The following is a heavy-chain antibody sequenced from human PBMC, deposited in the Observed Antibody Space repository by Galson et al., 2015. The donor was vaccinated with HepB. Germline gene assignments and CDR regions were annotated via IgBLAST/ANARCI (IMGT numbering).Heavy chain of an antibody. J-gene: IGHJ3*02. D-gene: IGHD5-12*01. CDR1: GFTFSSYS. V-gene: IGHV3-48*02. Sequence: SLRLSCAASGFTFSSYSMNWVRQAPGKGLEWVSYISSSSSTIYYADSVKGRFTISRDNAKNSLYLQMDSLRDEDTAVYYCARDRGWLREPDAFDIWGQGTMVTVSS. CDR3: ARDRGWLREPDAFDI. CDR2: ISSSSSTI.